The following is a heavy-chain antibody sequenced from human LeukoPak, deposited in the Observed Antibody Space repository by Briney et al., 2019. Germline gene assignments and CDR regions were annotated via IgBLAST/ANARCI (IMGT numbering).Heavy chain of an antibody. Sequence: GESLKISCAASGVTFSSFGMHWVRQAPGKGLEWVAVIWYDGSNKYYADSVKGRFTIPRDNSKNALYLQMNSLRAEDTAVYYCARDRGDSTSWYVTDYWGQGTLVTVSS. V-gene: IGHV3-33*01. CDR2: IWYDGSNK. J-gene: IGHJ4*02. D-gene: IGHD2-2*01. CDR1: GVTFSSFG. CDR3: ARDRGDSTSWYVTDY.